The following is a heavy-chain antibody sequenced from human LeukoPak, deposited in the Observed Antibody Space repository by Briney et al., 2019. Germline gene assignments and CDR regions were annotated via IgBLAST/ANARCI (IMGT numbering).Heavy chain of an antibody. Sequence: GGSLRLSCAASGFTFSDYYMSWIRQAPGKGLEWVSYISSSGSTIYCADSVKGRFTISRDNAKNSLYLQMNSLRAEDTAVYYCARGRNVEMATTSPLGYWGQGTLVIVSS. CDR3: ARGRNVEMATTSPLGY. D-gene: IGHD5-24*01. J-gene: IGHJ4*02. CDR1: GFTFSDYY. CDR2: ISSSGSTI. V-gene: IGHV3-11*04.